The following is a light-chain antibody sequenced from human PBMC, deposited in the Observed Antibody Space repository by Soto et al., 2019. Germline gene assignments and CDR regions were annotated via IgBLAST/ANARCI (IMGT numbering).Light chain of an antibody. CDR3: SSYTSSTTLV. CDR2: EVS. Sequence: QSALTQPASVSGSPAQSITISCTGTSSDVGGYDYVSWYQQHPGKAPKLMIYEVSNLPSGVSNRFSGSKSGNTASLTISGLQAEDEADYYCSSYTSSTTLVFGGGTKVTVL. CDR1: SSDVGGYDY. J-gene: IGLJ2*01. V-gene: IGLV2-14*01.